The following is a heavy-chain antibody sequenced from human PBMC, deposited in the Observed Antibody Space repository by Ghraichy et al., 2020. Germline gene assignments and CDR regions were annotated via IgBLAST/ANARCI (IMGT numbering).Heavy chain of an antibody. CDR2: VFHSGYT. CDR3: ARAMGVGASPPTI. J-gene: IGHJ3*02. V-gene: IGHV4-31*03. Sequence: SQTLSLTCTVSGGSISSGGYYWNWVRQHPEKGLEWIGYVFHSGYTYYSPSLRSRITMSVDTSKNQFFLKLNSVTAGDTAIYYCARAMGVGASPPTIWGQGTMVTVSS. D-gene: IGHD1-26*01. CDR1: GGSISSGGYY.